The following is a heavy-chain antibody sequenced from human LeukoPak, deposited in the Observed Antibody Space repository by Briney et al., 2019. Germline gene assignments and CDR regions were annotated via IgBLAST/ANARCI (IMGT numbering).Heavy chain of an antibody. V-gene: IGHV4-39*07. D-gene: IGHD3-22*01. Sequence: PGGSLRLSCAASGFTFSSHGINWVRQPPGKGLEWIGSIYYSGSTYYNPSLKSRVTISVDTSKNQFSLKLSSVTAADTAVYYCARIQYYYDSSGYYYEGAFDYWGQGTLVTVSS. CDR2: IYYSGST. CDR3: ARIQYYYDSSGYYYEGAFDY. J-gene: IGHJ4*02. CDR1: GFTFSSHGIN.